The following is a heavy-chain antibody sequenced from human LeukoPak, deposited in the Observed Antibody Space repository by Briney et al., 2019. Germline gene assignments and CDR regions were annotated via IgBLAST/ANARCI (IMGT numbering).Heavy chain of an antibody. Sequence: GGSLRLSCAASGFSFSNYGMHWVRQAPGKGLEWVAFIRYDGTEHSYGDSVKGRFTVARDNSRNTLYLQMNSLTTEDTAVYYCAKPPYCSTTSCLTFDSWGQGTLVTVSS. V-gene: IGHV3-30*02. CDR3: AKPPYCSTTSCLTFDS. CDR1: GFSFSNYG. CDR2: IRYDGTEH. J-gene: IGHJ4*02. D-gene: IGHD2-2*01.